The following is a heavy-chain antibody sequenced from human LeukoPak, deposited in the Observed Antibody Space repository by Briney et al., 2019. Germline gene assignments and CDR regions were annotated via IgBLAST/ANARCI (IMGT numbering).Heavy chain of an antibody. Sequence: SETLSLTCAVYGGSFSGYYCSWIRQPPGKGLEWIGEVNHSGRTNYNPSLKSRVTISVDTSKNQFSLKLRSVTAADTAVYYCAGGIAVAGKDWGHGTLVTVSS. J-gene: IGHJ4*01. CDR3: AGGIAVAGKD. D-gene: IGHD6-19*01. V-gene: IGHV4-34*01. CDR2: VNHSGRT. CDR1: GGSFSGYY.